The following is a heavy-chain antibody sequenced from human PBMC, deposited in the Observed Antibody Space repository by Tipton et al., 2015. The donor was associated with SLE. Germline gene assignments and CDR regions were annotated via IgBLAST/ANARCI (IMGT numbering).Heavy chain of an antibody. J-gene: IGHJ4*02. CDR3: ARGLSIAAAGPFGY. V-gene: IGHV4-4*08. CDR1: GGSISSHY. Sequence: TLSLTCTVSGGSISSHYWSWIRQPPGKGLEWIGYIYTSGSTNYNPSLKSRVTISVDTSKNQFSLKLSSVTAADTAVYYCARGLSIAAAGPFGYWGQGTLVTVSS. D-gene: IGHD6-13*01. CDR2: IYTSGST.